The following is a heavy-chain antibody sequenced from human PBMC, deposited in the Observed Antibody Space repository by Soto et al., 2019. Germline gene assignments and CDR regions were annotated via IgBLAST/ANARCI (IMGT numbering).Heavy chain of an antibody. CDR3: ARVAWQSLDY. J-gene: IGHJ4*02. CDR1: GYTLTSHH. CDR2: INPNDGGT. D-gene: IGHD5-12*01. Sequence: QVQLVQSGAEVQKPGASVKVSCQASGYTLTSHHLHWVRQAPGQGLEWMGIINPNDGGTLYAQKFQGRVTMTRDRSTSTAYMELSSQRSENTAVYYCARVAWQSLDYWGQGTLVTVSS. V-gene: IGHV1-46*01.